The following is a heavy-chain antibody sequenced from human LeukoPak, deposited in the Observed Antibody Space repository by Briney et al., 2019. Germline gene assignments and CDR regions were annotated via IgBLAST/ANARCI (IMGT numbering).Heavy chain of an antibody. V-gene: IGHV3-23*01. CDR2: ISGSGGST. J-gene: IGHJ4*02. D-gene: IGHD3-10*01. Sequence: GGFLRLSCAASGFTFSSYAMSWVRQAPGKGLEWVSAISGSGGSTYYADSVKGRFTISRDNSKNTPYLQMNSLRAEDTAVYYCAKDREAMVRGVMVYWGQGTLVTVSS. CDR1: GFTFSSYA. CDR3: AKDREAMVRGVMVY.